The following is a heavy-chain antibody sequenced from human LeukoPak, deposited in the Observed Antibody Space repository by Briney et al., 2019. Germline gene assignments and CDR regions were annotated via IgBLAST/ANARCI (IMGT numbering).Heavy chain of an antibody. CDR1: GGSISSYY. D-gene: IGHD3-22*01. Sequence: SETLPLTCTVSGGSISSYYWSWIRQPPGKGLEWIGYIYYSGSTNYNPSLKSRVTISVDTSKNQFSLKLSSVTAADTAVYYCARDSRYVSTFDYWGQGTLVTVSS. CDR2: IYYSGST. J-gene: IGHJ4*02. V-gene: IGHV4-59*01. CDR3: ARDSRYVSTFDY.